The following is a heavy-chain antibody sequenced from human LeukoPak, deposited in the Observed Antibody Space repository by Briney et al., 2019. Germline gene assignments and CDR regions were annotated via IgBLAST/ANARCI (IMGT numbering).Heavy chain of an antibody. V-gene: IGHV3-7*01. J-gene: IGHJ4*02. CDR3: ARDGRRNFESTPYVNYFFDL. D-gene: IGHD3-9*01. CDR2: IKQDGSEK. Sequence: GGSLRLSCAASGFMFSNHWMSWVRQAPGKGLEWVANIKQDGSEKKYVDSVKGRFTISRDNAGNSLYLQMNSLTAEDTAVYYCARDGRRNFESTPYVNYFFDLWGQGTLVTVS. CDR1: GFMFSNHW.